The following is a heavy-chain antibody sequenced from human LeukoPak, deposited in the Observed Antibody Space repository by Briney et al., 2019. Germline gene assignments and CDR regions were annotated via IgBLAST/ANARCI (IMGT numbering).Heavy chain of an antibody. CDR1: GYTFNSYG. J-gene: IGHJ4*02. D-gene: IGHD4-17*01. CDR3: ARAMGHDYGDYGFDY. CDR2: INPNSGGI. V-gene: IGHV1-2*02. Sequence: ASVKVSCKAYGYTFNSYGINWVRQAPGQGPEWMGWINPNSGGINYAQKFQGRVTMTRDMSTSTVYMELSSLRSEDTAVYYCARAMGHDYGDYGFDYWGQGTLVTVSS.